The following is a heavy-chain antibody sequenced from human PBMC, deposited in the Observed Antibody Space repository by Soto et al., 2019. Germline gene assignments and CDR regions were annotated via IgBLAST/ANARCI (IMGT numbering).Heavy chain of an antibody. Sequence: SETLSLTCAVYGGSFSGYYWSWIRQPPGKGLEWIGEINHSGSTNYNPSLKSRVTISVDTSKNQFSLKLSSVTAADTAVYYCARARLQLDIVVVVAAEGYFDYWGQGTLVTVSS. J-gene: IGHJ4*02. CDR3: ARARLQLDIVVVVAAEGYFDY. CDR1: GGSFSGYY. CDR2: INHSGST. D-gene: IGHD2-15*01. V-gene: IGHV4-34*01.